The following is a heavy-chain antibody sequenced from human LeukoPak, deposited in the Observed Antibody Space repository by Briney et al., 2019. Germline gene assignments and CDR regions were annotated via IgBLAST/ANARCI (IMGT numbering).Heavy chain of an antibody. D-gene: IGHD4-23*01. J-gene: IGHJ4*01. V-gene: IGHV1-2*02. CDR2: INPASGGT. CDR3: SRVAEATTMVSPDYFDY. CDR1: GFTFSAYF. Sequence: ASVKVSCKASGFTFSAYFIHWVRQAPGQGLEWMGWINPASGGTTYAQKFQGRVTMTRDTSISTAYMDLSSLRSDDTAVYYCSRVAEATTMVSPDYFDYWGPGTPVTVSS.